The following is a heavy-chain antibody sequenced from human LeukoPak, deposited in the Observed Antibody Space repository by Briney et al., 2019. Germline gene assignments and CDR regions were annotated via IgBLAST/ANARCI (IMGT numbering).Heavy chain of an antibody. V-gene: IGHV3-30-3*01. CDR1: GFTFSSYA. Sequence: PGRSLRLSCAASGFTFSSYAMHWVRQAPGKGLEWVAFISFDGNNNHYADSVKGRFTTSRDNSKNTLYMQMNSLRAGDTAVYYCARDLSNYYFDYWGQGTLVTVSS. CDR2: ISFDGNNN. J-gene: IGHJ4*02. D-gene: IGHD4-11*01. CDR3: ARDLSNYYFDY.